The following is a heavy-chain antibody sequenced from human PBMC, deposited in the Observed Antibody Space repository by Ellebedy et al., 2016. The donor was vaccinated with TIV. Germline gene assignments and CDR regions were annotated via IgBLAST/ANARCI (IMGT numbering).Heavy chain of an antibody. J-gene: IGHJ3*01. V-gene: IGHV3-23*01. Sequence: PGGSLRLSCAASGFTFRTYGMHWVRQAPGKGLEWVSGISGSGGGAFSADSVKGRFTIARDNSKNTLYLQMNSLRAEDTAIYYCARMGVGFDVWGQGTMVTVSS. CDR2: ISGSGGGA. D-gene: IGHD3-3*01. CDR1: GFTFRTYG. CDR3: ARMGVGFDV.